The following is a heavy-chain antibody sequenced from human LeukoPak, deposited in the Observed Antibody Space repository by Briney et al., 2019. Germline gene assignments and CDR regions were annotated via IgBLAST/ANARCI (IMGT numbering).Heavy chain of an antibody. Sequence: SETLSLTCAVSGGSISNSNWWSWVRQPPGKGLEWIGEIYHGGSTNYNPSLKSRVTISVDKSKNQFSLNLSSVTAADTAVYYCARSSDLSSGYYPDFDYWGQGTPVTVSS. CDR3: ARSSDLSSGYYPDFDY. CDR1: GGSISNSNW. CDR2: IYHGGST. J-gene: IGHJ4*02. D-gene: IGHD3-22*01. V-gene: IGHV4-4*02.